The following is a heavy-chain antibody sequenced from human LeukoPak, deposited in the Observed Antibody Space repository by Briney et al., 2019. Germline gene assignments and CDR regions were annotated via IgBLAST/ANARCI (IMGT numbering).Heavy chain of an antibody. CDR1: GGSISSYY. J-gene: IGHJ3*02. Sequence: SETLSLTCTVSGGSISSYYWSWIRQPPGKGLEWIGYIYYSGSTNYNPSLKSRVTISVDTSKNQFSLKLSSVTAADTAVYYCAGGYCSSTSCYDDAFDIWGQGTMVTVSS. CDR3: AGGYCSSTSCYDDAFDI. CDR2: IYYSGST. D-gene: IGHD2-2*01. V-gene: IGHV4-59*01.